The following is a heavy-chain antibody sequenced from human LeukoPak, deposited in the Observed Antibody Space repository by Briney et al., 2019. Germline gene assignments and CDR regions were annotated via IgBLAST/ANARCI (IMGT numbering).Heavy chain of an antibody. CDR3: ARQHGSGSYYSRAIDY. D-gene: IGHD3-10*01. CDR2: IYPGDSDT. J-gene: IGHJ4*02. Sequence: GESLKISCEASGYSFTTYWIGWVRQMPGKGLEWMGIIYPGDSDTRYSPSFQGQITISADKSISTAYLQWSRLKASDTAMYYCARQHGSGSYYSRAIDYWGQGTLVTVSS. V-gene: IGHV5-51*01. CDR1: GYSFTTYW.